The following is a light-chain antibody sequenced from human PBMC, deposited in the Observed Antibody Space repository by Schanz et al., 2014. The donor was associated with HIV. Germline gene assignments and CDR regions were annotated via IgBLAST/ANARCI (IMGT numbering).Light chain of an antibody. Sequence: QSALTQPTSVSGSPGQSITISCTVASSDVGDVNFVSWYQQHPGKAPKLMIYDFSDRPSGISSRFSGSKSGNTASLTISALQAEDEADYYCSSYTTTNTWLFGGGTKPTVL. V-gene: IGLV2-14*03. CDR2: DFS. CDR3: SSYTTTNTWL. CDR1: SSDVGDVNF. J-gene: IGLJ3*02.